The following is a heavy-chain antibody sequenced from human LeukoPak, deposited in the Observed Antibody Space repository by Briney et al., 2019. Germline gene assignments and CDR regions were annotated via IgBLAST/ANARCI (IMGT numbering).Heavy chain of an antibody. CDR2: IEGGGSST. Sequence: GGSLRLSCAASGFTFSAYWMHWVRHAPGKGLVWVSRIEGGGSSTSYADSVKGRFTISRDNTKNTLYLQMNSLRAEDTAVYYCARVGYNYAYDHWGQGTLVTVSS. V-gene: IGHV3-74*01. CDR1: GFTFSAYW. J-gene: IGHJ5*02. D-gene: IGHD5-18*01. CDR3: ARVGYNYAYDH.